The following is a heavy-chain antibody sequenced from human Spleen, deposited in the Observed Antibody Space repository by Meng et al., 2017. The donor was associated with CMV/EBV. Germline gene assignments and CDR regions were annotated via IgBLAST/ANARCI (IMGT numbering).Heavy chain of an antibody. Sequence: GGSLRLSCAASGFPFGTHWMSWVRQAPGKGLEWVANIKEDGSEKYYADFVKGRFTIPRDNAENSVDLEMSSLRLEDTAVYYCAREAGFCSDGSCYSLDYWGQGILVTVSS. D-gene: IGHD2-15*01. J-gene: IGHJ4*02. CDR2: IKEDGSEK. V-gene: IGHV3-7*01. CDR3: AREAGFCSDGSCYSLDY. CDR1: GFPFGTHW.